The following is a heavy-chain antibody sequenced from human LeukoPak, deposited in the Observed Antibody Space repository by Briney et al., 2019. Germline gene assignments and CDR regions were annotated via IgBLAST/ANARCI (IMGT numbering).Heavy chain of an antibody. CDR1: GYTFTSYY. CDR3: ARAHFEITMIVVVPNNWFDP. Sequence: GASVKVSCKASGYTFTSYYMHWVRQAPGQGLEWMGIINPSGGSTSYAQKFQGRVTMTRDTSTSTVYMELSSLRSEDTAVYYCARAHFEITMIVVVPNNWFDPWGQGTLVTVSP. J-gene: IGHJ5*02. CDR2: INPSGGST. D-gene: IGHD3-22*01. V-gene: IGHV1-46*01.